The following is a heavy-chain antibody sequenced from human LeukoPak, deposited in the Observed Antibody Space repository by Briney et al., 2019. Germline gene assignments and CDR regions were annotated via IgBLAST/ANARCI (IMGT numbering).Heavy chain of an antibody. CDR2: IYGGGTT. J-gene: IGHJ4*02. CDR1: GFSLNSNY. V-gene: IGHV3-53*05. Sequence: SLRLSCPPSGFSLNSNYIRWVRQAPGKGLEWVAVIYGGGTTYYADSVKGRFTISRDNSKNTLYLQMNSLSAEDTAVYYCAKDRTSWYYFDYWGQGTLVTVSS. CDR3: AKDRTSWYYFDY.